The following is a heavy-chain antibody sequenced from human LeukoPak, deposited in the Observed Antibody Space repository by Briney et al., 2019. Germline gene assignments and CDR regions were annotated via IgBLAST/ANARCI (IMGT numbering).Heavy chain of an antibody. CDR2: INHSGTT. CDR3: ARGKYDSGGYYLDY. D-gene: IGHD3-22*01. Sequence: SETLSLTCAVYGESFSGYYWSWIRQPPGKGLTWVGVINHSGTTNYNPSLKSRVTISLDTSKSQFSLMLSSVTAADTAVYYCARGKYDSGGYYLDYWGQGTLVTVSS. V-gene: IGHV4-34*01. CDR1: GESFSGYY. J-gene: IGHJ4*02.